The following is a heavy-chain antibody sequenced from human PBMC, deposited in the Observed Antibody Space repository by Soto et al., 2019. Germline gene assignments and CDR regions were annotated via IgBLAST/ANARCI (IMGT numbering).Heavy chain of an antibody. J-gene: IGHJ5*02. D-gene: IGHD6-13*01. Sequence: ASVKVSCKASGYTFTGYYMHWVRQAPGQGLEWMGWINPNSGGTNYEQKFQGRVTMTRDTSISTAYMELSRLRSDDTAVYYCARLTGIAAAGWFDPWGQGTLVTVSS. CDR1: GYTFTGYY. CDR3: ARLTGIAAAGWFDP. CDR2: INPNSGGT. V-gene: IGHV1-2*02.